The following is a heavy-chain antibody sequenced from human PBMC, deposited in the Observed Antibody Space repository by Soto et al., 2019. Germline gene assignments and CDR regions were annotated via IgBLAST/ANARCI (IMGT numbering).Heavy chain of an antibody. CDR3: AKGPSSGWSEYYYYGMDV. CDR2: ISGSGGST. Sequence: HPGGSLRLSCAASGFTFSSYAMSWVRQAPGKGLEWVSAISGSGGSTYYADSVKGRFTISRDNSKNTLYLQMNSLRAEDTAVYYCAKGPSSGWSEYYYYGMDVWGQGTTVTVSS. J-gene: IGHJ6*02. CDR1: GFTFSSYA. D-gene: IGHD6-19*01. V-gene: IGHV3-23*01.